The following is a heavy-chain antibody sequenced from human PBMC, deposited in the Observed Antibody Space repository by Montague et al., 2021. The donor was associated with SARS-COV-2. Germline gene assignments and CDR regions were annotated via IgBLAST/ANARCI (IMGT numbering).Heavy chain of an antibody. D-gene: IGHD3-10*01. V-gene: IGHV4-39*07. CDR2: MYYSGST. CDR1: GGSISSRNYY. J-gene: IGHJ6*02. CDR3: ARGDIVLQGVTEGMDV. Sequence: ETLSLTCTVSGGSISSRNYYWGWIRQPPGKGLEWIGNMYYSGSTYYNPSLESRVTISIDTSKNQFSLKLSPVTAADTAVYYCARGDIVLQGVTEGMDVWGQGTTVTVSS.